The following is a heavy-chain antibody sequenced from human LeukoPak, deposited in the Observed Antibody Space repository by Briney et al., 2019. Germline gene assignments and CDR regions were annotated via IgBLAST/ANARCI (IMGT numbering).Heavy chain of an antibody. V-gene: IGHV3-74*01. CDR3: GREGIEGVTYYFDY. D-gene: IGHD1-26*01. J-gene: IGHJ4*02. CDR2: INSDESST. CDR1: GFTFSRYW. Sequence: GGSLRLSCSASGFTFSRYWMHWVRQAPGKGLVWVSRINSDESSTSYADSVKGRFTISRDNAKNTLYLQMNSLRAEDTAVYYCGREGIEGVTYYFDYWGQGTLVTVSS.